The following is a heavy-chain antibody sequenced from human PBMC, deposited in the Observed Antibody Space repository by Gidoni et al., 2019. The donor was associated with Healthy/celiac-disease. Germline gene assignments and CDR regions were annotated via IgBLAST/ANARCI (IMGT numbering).Heavy chain of an antibody. J-gene: IGHJ4*02. D-gene: IGHD6-6*01. CDR1: GFPFSSYA. CDR3: AKDLTYSSSPLDFDY. V-gene: IGHV3-23*01. Sequence: EVQLLESGGGLVQPGGSLRLSCAASGFPFSSYAMSWVRQAPGKGLEWVSAISGSGGSTYYADSVKGRFTISRDNSKNTLYLQMNSLRAEDTAVYYCAKDLTYSSSPLDFDYWGQGTLVTVSS. CDR2: ISGSGGST.